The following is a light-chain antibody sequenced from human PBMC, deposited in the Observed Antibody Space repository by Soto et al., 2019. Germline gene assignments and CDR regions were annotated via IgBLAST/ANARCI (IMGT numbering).Light chain of an antibody. CDR3: QQSYSALIT. CDR2: AAS. V-gene: IGKV1-39*01. CDR1: QNIKTY. Sequence: DIQMTQSPTSLSASVGDRVTITCRASQNIKTYLSWYQQKPGKAPKNLIYAASTLQSGVPLRFSGSGSGTDFTLTISSLQPEEFATYYCQQSYSALITFGQGTRLDIK. J-gene: IGKJ5*01.